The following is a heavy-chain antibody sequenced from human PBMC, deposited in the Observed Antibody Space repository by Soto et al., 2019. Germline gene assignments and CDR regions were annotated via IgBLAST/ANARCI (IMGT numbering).Heavy chain of an antibody. J-gene: IGHJ3*02. CDR3: AREWELHAFVI. Sequence: PGGSLRLSCAASGFTFSSYEMNWVRQAPGKGLEWVSYISSSGSTIYYADSVKGRFTISRDTAKNSLYLQMNSLRAEDTAVYYCAREWELHAFVIGGQGTMVTVSS. CDR2: ISSSGSTI. V-gene: IGHV3-48*03. D-gene: IGHD1-26*01. CDR1: GFTFSSYE.